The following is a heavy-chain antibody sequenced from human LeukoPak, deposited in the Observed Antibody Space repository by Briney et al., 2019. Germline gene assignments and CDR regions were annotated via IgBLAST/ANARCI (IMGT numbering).Heavy chain of an antibody. J-gene: IGHJ3*01. CDR2: ITSSGTTA. CDR3: AGDHVGPNDAFGF. V-gene: IGHV3-11*01. D-gene: IGHD1-26*01. CDR1: GFPFSDYS. Sequence: AESLRLSCVASGFPFSDYSMSWDRQAHGKGLEWVSYITSSGTTAYYADSVKGRFTISRDNASNSLYLRMNSLRVEDTAVYFCAGDHVGPNDAFGFWGQGTMVTVSS.